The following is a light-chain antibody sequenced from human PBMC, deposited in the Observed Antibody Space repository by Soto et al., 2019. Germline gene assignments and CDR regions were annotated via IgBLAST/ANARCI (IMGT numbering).Light chain of an antibody. Sequence: EIVLTQSPAPLSVSPGERATVSCRASQSVSSNLAWYQQKPGQDPRLLIYGASTRATGIPARFSGSGSGTEFTPTFSSLQSEDFSVYYCQQYNNWPPPMYAGGQGTKLEI. J-gene: IGKJ2*01. V-gene: IGKV3-15*01. CDR3: QQYNNWPPPMYA. CDR1: QSVSSN. CDR2: GAS.